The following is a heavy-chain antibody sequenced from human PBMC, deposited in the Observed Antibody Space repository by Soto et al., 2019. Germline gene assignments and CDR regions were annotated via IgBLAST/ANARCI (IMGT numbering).Heavy chain of an antibody. CDR2: IYTSGST. CDR1: GGSISSYY. J-gene: IGHJ5*02. D-gene: IGHD2-15*01. V-gene: IGHV4-4*07. CDR3: ARAIVVVAASGPNWLDP. Sequence: SETLSLTCTVSGGSISSYYWSWIRQPAGKGLEWIGRIYTSGSTNYNPSLKSRVTMSVDTFKNQFSLKLSSVTAADTAVYYCARAIVVVAASGPNWLDPWGQGTLVTVYS.